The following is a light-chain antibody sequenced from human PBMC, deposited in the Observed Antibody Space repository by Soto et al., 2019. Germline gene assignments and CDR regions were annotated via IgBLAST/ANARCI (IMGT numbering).Light chain of an antibody. Sequence: QSVLTQPPSVSAAPGQKVTISCSGGSSNMGGTSGAWYQQLTGTAPKLVIYDNNKRPSGIPDRSSGSKSGSSATLGITGLQTGDEADYYCGSWDSSLSAYVFGTGTKVTVL. CDR3: GSWDSSLSAYV. V-gene: IGLV1-51*01. CDR1: SSNMGGTS. CDR2: DNN. J-gene: IGLJ1*01.